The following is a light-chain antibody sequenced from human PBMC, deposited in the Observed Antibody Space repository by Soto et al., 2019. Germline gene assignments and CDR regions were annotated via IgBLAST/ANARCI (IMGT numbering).Light chain of an antibody. Sequence: QSVLTQPASVSGSRGQSITISCTGTSSDVGAYNFVSWYQQHPGKLPKLMIFDVSRRPSGVSDRFSGSKSGNTASLTISGLQPEDEGDYYCSSYTSSSTHVFGSGTNLTVL. CDR3: SSYTSSSTHV. CDR2: DVS. V-gene: IGLV2-14*03. CDR1: SSDVGAYNF. J-gene: IGLJ6*01.